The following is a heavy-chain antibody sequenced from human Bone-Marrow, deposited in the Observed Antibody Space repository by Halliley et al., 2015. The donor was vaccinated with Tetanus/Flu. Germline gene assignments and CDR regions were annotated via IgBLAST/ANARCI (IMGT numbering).Heavy chain of an antibody. CDR2: ISWSGGST. J-gene: IGHJ6*02. CDR3: AKDRRQLVGGDYHSGMDV. Sequence: SLRLSCAASGFNFDDYAMHWVRQAPGRGLEWVSGISWSGGSTGYADSVKGRFTISRDNAKDSLYLEMHSLRPEDTALYYCAKDRRQLVGGDYHSGMDVWGQGTTVPVSS. D-gene: IGHD6-6*01. CDR1: GFNFDDYA. V-gene: IGHV3-9*01.